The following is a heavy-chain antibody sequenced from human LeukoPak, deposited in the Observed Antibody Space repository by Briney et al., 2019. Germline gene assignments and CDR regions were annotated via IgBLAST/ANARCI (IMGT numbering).Heavy chain of an antibody. J-gene: IGHJ4*02. V-gene: IGHV4-39*01. Sequence: SETLSLTCTVSGGSISSSSYYWGWIRQPPGKGLEWIGSTYYRGSTYYNPSLESRVTISVDTSKNQFSLKLSSVTAADTAVYYCARLSSYQLLFNWGQGTLVTVSS. D-gene: IGHD2-2*01. CDR2: TYYRGST. CDR3: ARLSSYQLLFN. CDR1: GGSISSSSYY.